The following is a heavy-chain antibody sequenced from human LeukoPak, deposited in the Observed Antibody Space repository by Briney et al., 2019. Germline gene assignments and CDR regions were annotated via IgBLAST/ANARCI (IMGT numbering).Heavy chain of an antibody. J-gene: IGHJ4*02. Sequence: APVKVSCKASGYTFTSYDINWVRQATGQGLEWMGWMNPDSGNTGYAQKFQGRVTITRNTSISTAYMELSSLRSEDTAVYYCATATQFYYDFWSGYYVGNDYWGQGTLVTVSS. D-gene: IGHD3-3*01. V-gene: IGHV1-8*03. CDR2: MNPDSGNT. CDR3: ATATQFYYDFWSGYYVGNDY. CDR1: GYTFTSYD.